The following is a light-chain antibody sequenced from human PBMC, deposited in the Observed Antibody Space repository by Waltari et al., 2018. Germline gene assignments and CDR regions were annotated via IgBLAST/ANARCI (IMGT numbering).Light chain of an antibody. Sequence: EIVLTQSPATLSLSPGERATLSCRASQSVSSYLAWYQQKPGQAPRLLIYDASNRATGIPARFSGSGSGTDFTLTISSLEPEDFATYYCQQYYSTLWTFGQGTKVEIK. J-gene: IGKJ1*01. CDR2: DAS. V-gene: IGKV3-11*01. CDR1: QSVSSY. CDR3: QQYYSTLWT.